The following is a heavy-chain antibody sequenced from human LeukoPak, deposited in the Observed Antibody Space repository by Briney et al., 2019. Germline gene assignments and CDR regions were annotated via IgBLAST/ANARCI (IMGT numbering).Heavy chain of an antibody. J-gene: IGHJ3*02. V-gene: IGHV3-21*04. CDR3: AKALYSGSYWGWDVDAFDI. D-gene: IGHD1-26*01. CDR2: ISSSSIYI. CDR1: GFTFSSST. Sequence: GGSLRLSCVASGFTFSSSTMNWVRQAPGKGLEWVSSISSSSIYIYSADSVKGRFTISRDNAKNSLSLQMNSLRAEDTALYYCAKALYSGSYWGWDVDAFDIWGQGTMVTVSS.